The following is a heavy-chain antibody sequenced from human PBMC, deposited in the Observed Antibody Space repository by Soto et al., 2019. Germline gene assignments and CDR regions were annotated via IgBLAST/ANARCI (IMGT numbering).Heavy chain of an antibody. Sequence: ASVKVSCKASGYTLTSYAMHWVRQAPGQRLEWMGWINAGNGNTKYSQKFQGRVTITRDTSASTAYMELSSLRSEDTAVYYCARRTRGIVVVPAAIPPLGYWGQ. CDR3: ARRTRGIVVVPAAIPPLGY. J-gene: IGHJ4*01. V-gene: IGHV1-3*01. CDR1: GYTLTSYA. D-gene: IGHD2-2*01. CDR2: INAGNGNT.